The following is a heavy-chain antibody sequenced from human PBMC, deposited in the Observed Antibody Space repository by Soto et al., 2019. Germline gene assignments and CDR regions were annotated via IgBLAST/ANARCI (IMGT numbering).Heavy chain of an antibody. J-gene: IGHJ6*03. CDR3: ARDLNYYYYYMDV. CDR2: INAGNGNT. CDR1: GYTFTSYA. Sequence: ASVKVSCKASGYTFTSYAMHWVRPAPGQRLEWMGWINAGNGNTKYSQKFQGRVTIIRDTSASTAYMELSSLRSEDTAVYYCARDLNYYYYYMDVWGKGTTVTVSS. V-gene: IGHV1-3*01.